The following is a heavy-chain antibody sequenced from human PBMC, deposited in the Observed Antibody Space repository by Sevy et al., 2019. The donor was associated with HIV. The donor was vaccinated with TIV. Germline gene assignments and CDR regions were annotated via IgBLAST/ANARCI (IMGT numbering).Heavy chain of an antibody. CDR2: IKQDGSEK. CDR3: ARLGPDSSGWYGRTFDI. CDR1: RFIFTSYW. D-gene: IGHD6-19*01. Sequence: GGSLRLSCAASRFIFTSYWMSWVRQAPGKGLEWVANIKQDGSEKYYVDSTKGRFTISRDNAKNSVYLQMNSLRAEDTAVCFCARLGPDSSGWYGRTFDIWGQGTMVTVSS. J-gene: IGHJ3*02. V-gene: IGHV3-7*01.